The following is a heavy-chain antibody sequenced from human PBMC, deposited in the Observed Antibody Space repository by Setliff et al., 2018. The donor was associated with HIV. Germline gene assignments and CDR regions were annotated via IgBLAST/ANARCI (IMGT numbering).Heavy chain of an antibody. CDR1: GDSISSGSHY. V-gene: IGHV4-61*09. D-gene: IGHD1-1*01. CDR2: IYTGGNA. Sequence: KPSETLSLTCTVSGDSISSGSHYWSWIRQPAGKGLEWIGHIYTGGNANYNPPLQSRVTISVDTSKNQFSLMLGSMTAADTAVYYCARERLSRLGFDYWGQGTLVTVSS. J-gene: IGHJ4*01. CDR3: ARERLSRLGFDY.